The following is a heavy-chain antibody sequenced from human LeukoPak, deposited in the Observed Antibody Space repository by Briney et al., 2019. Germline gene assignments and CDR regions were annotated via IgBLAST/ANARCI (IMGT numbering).Heavy chain of an antibody. CDR1: GFTFSSYG. CDR3: ARFNERVRGVIISLDY. D-gene: IGHD3-10*01. Sequence: GGSLRLSCAASGFTFSSYGMHRVRQAPGKGLEWVAVIWYDGSNKYYADSVKGRFTISRDNSKNTLYLQMNSLRAEDTAVYYCARFNERVRGVIISLDYWGQGTLVTVSS. V-gene: IGHV3-33*01. J-gene: IGHJ4*02. CDR2: IWYDGSNK.